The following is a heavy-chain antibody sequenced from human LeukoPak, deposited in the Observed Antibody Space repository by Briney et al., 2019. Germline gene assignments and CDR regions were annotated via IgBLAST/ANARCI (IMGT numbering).Heavy chain of an antibody. Sequence: GGSLRLSCTASGFTFGDYAMSWVRQAPGKGLEWVGVIRSKAYGGTTEYAASVKGRFTISRDDSKSIAYLQMNSLKTEDTAVYYCTRDTYYYDSSGYWNWFDPWGQGTLVTVSS. D-gene: IGHD3-22*01. CDR1: GFTFGDYA. CDR2: IRSKAYGGTT. J-gene: IGHJ5*02. CDR3: TRDTYYYDSSGYWNWFDP. V-gene: IGHV3-49*04.